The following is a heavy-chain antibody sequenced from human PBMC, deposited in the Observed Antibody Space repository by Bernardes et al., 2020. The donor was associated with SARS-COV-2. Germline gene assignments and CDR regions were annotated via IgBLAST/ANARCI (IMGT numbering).Heavy chain of an antibody. V-gene: IGHV3-23*01. CDR3: ARPRWFGEPYGD. CDR2: ISSSGSNT. J-gene: IGHJ1*01. CDR1: GFKFSSNA. Sequence: GGSLRLSCAASGFKFSSNAMSWVRQAPGKGLEWISAISSSGSNTYYADSVKGRFTISRDNAEHTLYLQMNSLRVDDTVVYFCARPRWFGEPYGDCGQGTLVTVPS. D-gene: IGHD3-10*01.